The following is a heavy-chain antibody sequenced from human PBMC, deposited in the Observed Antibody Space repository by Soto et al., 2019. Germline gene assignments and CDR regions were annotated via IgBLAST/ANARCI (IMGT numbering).Heavy chain of an antibody. J-gene: IGHJ4*02. Sequence: QITLKESGPTLLKPTQTLTLTCTFSGFSFISSGEGVGWIRQPPGKALEWLALIYWDDDRRYNPSLENSLTIPKPNDPSRRQVFLTLTDVDPADPATYYCAHRQSIIRYFDLGYFDSWGQGAPVTVSS. CDR1: GFSFISSGEG. CDR3: AHRQSIIRYFDLGYFDS. V-gene: IGHV2-5*02. D-gene: IGHD3-9*01. CDR2: IYWDDDR.